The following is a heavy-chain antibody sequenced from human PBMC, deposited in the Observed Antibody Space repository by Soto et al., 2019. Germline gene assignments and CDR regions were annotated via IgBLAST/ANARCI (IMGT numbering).Heavy chain of an antibody. J-gene: IGHJ6*02. Sequence: VQLVQSGAEVKKPGSSVKVSCKASGGTFSSYAISWVRQAPGQGLEWMGGIIPIFGTANYAQKFQGRVTITADESTSTAYMELSSLRSEDTAMYYCARDGSSWQYYYYYGMDVWGQGTTVTVSS. CDR1: GGTFSSYA. CDR3: ARDGSSWQYYYYYGMDV. D-gene: IGHD6-13*01. CDR2: IIPIFGTA. V-gene: IGHV1-69*01.